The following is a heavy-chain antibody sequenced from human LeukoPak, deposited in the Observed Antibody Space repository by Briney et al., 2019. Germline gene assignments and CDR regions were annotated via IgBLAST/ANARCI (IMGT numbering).Heavy chain of an antibody. V-gene: IGHV3-30-3*01. Sequence: PGRSLRPSCAVSGFTFATYATDWVRQAPGRGLGWVADMSYDGINEHYADSVMGRFTISRDNSKNLRYLQMNSLRPEDTALYYCARVSVRSSREDYWGQGTLVTVAS. D-gene: IGHD6-13*01. J-gene: IGHJ4*02. CDR3: ARVSVRSSREDY. CDR1: GFTFATYA. CDR2: MSYDGINE.